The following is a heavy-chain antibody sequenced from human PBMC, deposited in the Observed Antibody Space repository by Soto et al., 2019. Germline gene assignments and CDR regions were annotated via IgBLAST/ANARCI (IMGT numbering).Heavy chain of an antibody. Sequence: QVQLQESGPGLVKPSGTLSLTCAVSSGSISSTNWWTCVRQPPGKGLEWIGEISHSGSTNYNRSLKSGVTILVDKSKNQFSVGLTYVTAADTGVYYCARVAEDYGWFDPWGQGTLVTVSS. CDR3: ARVAEDYGWFDP. D-gene: IGHD4-17*01. J-gene: IGHJ5*02. CDR2: ISHSGST. CDR1: SGSISSTNW. V-gene: IGHV4-4*02.